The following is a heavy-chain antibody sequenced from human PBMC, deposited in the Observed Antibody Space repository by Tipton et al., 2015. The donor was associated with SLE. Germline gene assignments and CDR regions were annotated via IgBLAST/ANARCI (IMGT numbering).Heavy chain of an antibody. Sequence: SLRLSCTASGFTFGSYAMHWVRQAPGKGLEWVAVISYDGSNKYYADSVKGRFTISRDNSKNTLYLQMNSLRAEDTAVYYCAKEGPWASLSSWGQGTLVTVSS. J-gene: IGHJ4*02. D-gene: IGHD2-15*01. CDR3: AKEGPWASLSS. CDR2: ISYDGSNK. CDR1: GFTFGSYA. V-gene: IGHV3-30*04.